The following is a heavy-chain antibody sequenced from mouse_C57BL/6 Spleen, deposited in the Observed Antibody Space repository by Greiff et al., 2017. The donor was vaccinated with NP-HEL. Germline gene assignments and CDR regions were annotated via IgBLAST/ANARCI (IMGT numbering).Heavy chain of an antibody. J-gene: IGHJ4*01. CDR2: IYPGSGST. D-gene: IGHD1-1*01. CDR1: GYTFTSYW. CDR3: ARWDTTVVATDYYAMDY. Sequence: VQLQQPGAELVKPGASVKMSCKASGYTFTSYWITWVKQRPGQGLEWIGDIYPGSGSTNYNEKFKSKATLTVDTSSSTAYMQLSSLTSEDSAVYYCARWDTTVVATDYYAMDYWGQGTSVTVSS. V-gene: IGHV1-55*01.